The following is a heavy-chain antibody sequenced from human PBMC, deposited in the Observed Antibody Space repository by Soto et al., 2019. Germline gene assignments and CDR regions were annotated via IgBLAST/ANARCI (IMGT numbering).Heavy chain of an antibody. CDR3: ARDLGDSSSWYGFDY. CDR2: ISYDGSNK. CDR1: GFTFSSYA. V-gene: IGHV3-30-3*01. D-gene: IGHD6-13*01. Sequence: GGSLRLSCAASGFTFSSYAMHWVRQAPGKGLEWVAVISYDGSNKYYADSVKGRFTISRDNSKNTLYLQMNSLRAEDTAVYYCARDLGDSSSWYGFDYWGQGTLVTVSS. J-gene: IGHJ4*02.